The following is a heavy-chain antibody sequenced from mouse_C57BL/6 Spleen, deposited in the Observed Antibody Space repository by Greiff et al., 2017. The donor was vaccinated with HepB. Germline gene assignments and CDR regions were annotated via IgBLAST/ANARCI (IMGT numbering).Heavy chain of an antibody. CDR2: ISSGSSTI. J-gene: IGHJ1*03. Sequence: EVKLVESGGGLVKPGGSLKLSCAASGFTFSDYGMHWVRQAPEKGLEWVAYISSGSSTIYYADTVKGRFTISRDNAKNTLFLQMTSLRSEDTAMYYCARQNYAGYFDVWGTGTTVTVSS. D-gene: IGHD1-1*01. CDR1: GFTFSDYG. CDR3: ARQNYAGYFDV. V-gene: IGHV5-17*01.